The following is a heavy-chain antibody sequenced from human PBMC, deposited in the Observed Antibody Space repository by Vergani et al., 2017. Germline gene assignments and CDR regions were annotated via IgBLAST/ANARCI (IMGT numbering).Heavy chain of an antibody. D-gene: IGHD2-2*01. CDR3: AGDSRYCSSTSCYVGRDWFDP. V-gene: IGHV1-46*01. J-gene: IGHJ5*02. CDR1: GYTFTSYY. CDR2: INPSGGST. Sequence: QVQLVQSGAEVKKPGASVKVSCKASGYTFTSYYMHWVRQAPGRGLEWTGIINPSGGSTSYAQKFQGRVTMTRDTSTSTVYMELSSLRSEDTAVYYCAGDSRYCSSTSCYVGRDWFDPWGQGTLVTVSS.